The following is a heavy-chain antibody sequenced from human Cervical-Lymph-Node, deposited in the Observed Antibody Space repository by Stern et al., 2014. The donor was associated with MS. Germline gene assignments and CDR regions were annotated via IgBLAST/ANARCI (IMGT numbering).Heavy chain of an antibody. D-gene: IGHD7-27*01. Sequence: QVQLVESGTELRQPGASVKVSCKASGYTFTSYAISWMRQAPGQGFEWMGWVSGYNGNTQYAQTFQDRVTMTADTSTSTVYMELRSLRSDDTAVYFCARGRTGGITGEYFDYWGQGTLVTVSS. CDR3: ARGRTGGITGEYFDY. CDR1: GYTFTSYA. J-gene: IGHJ4*02. V-gene: IGHV1-18*01. CDR2: VSGYNGNT.